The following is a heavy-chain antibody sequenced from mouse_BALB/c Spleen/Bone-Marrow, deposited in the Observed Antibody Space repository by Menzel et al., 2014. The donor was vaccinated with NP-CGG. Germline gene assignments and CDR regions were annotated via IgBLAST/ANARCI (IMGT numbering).Heavy chain of an antibody. CDR2: IWSGGST. J-gene: IGHJ2*01. D-gene: IGHD3-3*01. V-gene: IGHV2-2-2*01. CDR1: GFSLTSYG. CDR3: VRNRLRLYYFDY. Sequence: VMLVESGPGLVQPSQSLSITCTVSGFSLTSYGVHWVRQSPGKGLEWLGVIWSGGSTDYNAAFISRLSISKDNSKSQVFFKMNSLQADDTAIYYCVRNRLRLYYFDYWGQGTTLTVSS.